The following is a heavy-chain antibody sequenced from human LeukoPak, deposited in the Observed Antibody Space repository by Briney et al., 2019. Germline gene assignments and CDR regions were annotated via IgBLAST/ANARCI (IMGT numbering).Heavy chain of an antibody. Sequence: GGSLRLSCAASGFTFSSYGMHWVRQAPGKGLEWVAVIWYDGSNKHYADSVKGRFTISRDNSKNTLYLQMNSLRAEDTAVYYCARSDYGDFYYFDYWGQGTLVTVSS. CDR3: ARSDYGDFYYFDY. CDR1: GFTFSSYG. CDR2: IWYDGSNK. J-gene: IGHJ4*02. D-gene: IGHD4-17*01. V-gene: IGHV3-33*01.